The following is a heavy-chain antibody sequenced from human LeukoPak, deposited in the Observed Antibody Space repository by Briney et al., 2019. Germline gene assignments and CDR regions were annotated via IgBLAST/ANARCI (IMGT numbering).Heavy chain of an antibody. V-gene: IGHV4-34*01. J-gene: IGHJ4*02. CDR2: INHSGST. CDR1: GWSFSRYY. D-gene: IGHD3-22*01. Sequence: KRSETLSLTCAVYGWSFSRYYWSWIRQPPGKGLEWIGEINHSGSTNYNPSLKSRVTISVDTSKNQFSLKLSSVTAADTAVYYCARATLVYYDSSGYYQTWGQGTLVTVSS. CDR3: ARATLVYYDSSGYYQT.